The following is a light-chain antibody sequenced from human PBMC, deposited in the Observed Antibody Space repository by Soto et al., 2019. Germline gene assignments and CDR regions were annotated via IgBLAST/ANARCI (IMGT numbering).Light chain of an antibody. Sequence: DIVMTQSPLSLPVTPGEPASISCSSSQSLLQSNGYNYLVWYLQKPGQSPQLLTYFGSYRASGVPDRFSGSGSGTDFTLKIRRVEAEDGGVYYCMQSQQSPPTFGQGTKVEI. CDR1: QSLLQSNGYNY. CDR3: MQSQQSPPT. J-gene: IGKJ1*01. V-gene: IGKV2-28*01. CDR2: FGS.